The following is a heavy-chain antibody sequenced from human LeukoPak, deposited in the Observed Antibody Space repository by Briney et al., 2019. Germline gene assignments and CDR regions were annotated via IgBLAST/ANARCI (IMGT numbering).Heavy chain of an antibody. Sequence: LSGGSLRLSCAASGFTVSSNYMNWVRQAPGKGLEWVSLIYSGGSTYYADSVKGRFTISRDNSKNTLYLQMNSLRAEDTAVYYCARVLFSYDSNGYYYDFWGQGTLVTVSS. CDR3: ARVLFSYDSNGYYYDF. D-gene: IGHD3-22*01. V-gene: IGHV3-53*01. J-gene: IGHJ4*02. CDR1: GFTVSSNY. CDR2: IYSGGST.